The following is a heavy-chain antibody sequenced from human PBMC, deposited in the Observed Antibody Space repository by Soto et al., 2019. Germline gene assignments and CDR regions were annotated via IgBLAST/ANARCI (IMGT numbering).Heavy chain of an antibody. Sequence: LSIASSGFTVSSNYMTWVRQAPGKGLEWVSLVYSGGDSYFADSVKGRFTISRDNSKNTLSLQMNSLRAEDTAVYFCARVLRSGNTGYAFDIWGQGTMVTVSS. D-gene: IGHD1-26*01. CDR2: VYSGGDS. CDR3: ARVLRSGNTGYAFDI. V-gene: IGHV3-66*01. CDR1: GFTVSSNY. J-gene: IGHJ3*02.